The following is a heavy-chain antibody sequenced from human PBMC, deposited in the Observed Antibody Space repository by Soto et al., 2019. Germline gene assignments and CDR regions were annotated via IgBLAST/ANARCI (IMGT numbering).Heavy chain of an antibody. J-gene: IGHJ5*02. Sequence: QVQLVESGGGVVQPGRSLRHSCVVSGFSFRDYDMNWVRQVPGKGLEWVAVISYNGNDKYYADSVKGRFTLSRDTSKNTLYLQMNSLRTEDTAVYYWVRVEGIAVTTWGQGTLVTVSS. D-gene: IGHD6-19*01. CDR1: GFSFRDYD. V-gene: IGHV3-30*03. CDR2: ISYNGNDK. CDR3: VRVEGIAVTT.